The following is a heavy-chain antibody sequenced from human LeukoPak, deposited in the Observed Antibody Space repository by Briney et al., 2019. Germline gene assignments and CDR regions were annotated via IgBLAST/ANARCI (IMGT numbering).Heavy chain of an antibody. J-gene: IGHJ4*02. CDR1: GFPLSSYW. V-gene: IGHV3-7*03. Sequence: GGSLRLSCAASGFPLSSYWMSWVRQAPGKGLECVANMNQGGSEKYYVDSMKGRFTISRDNAKNSLYLQMNSLRAEDTAIYYCVRDEGSGTYWLWGQGTLVIVSS. D-gene: IGHD3-10*01. CDR2: MNQGGSEK. CDR3: VRDEGSGTYWL.